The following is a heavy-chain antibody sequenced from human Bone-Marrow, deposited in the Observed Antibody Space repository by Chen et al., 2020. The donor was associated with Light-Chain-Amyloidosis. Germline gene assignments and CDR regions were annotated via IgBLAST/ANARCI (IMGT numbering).Heavy chain of an antibody. CDR3: TKDRNNDFWSGTSNWFDP. Sequence: EVQLVESGGGMIQPGGSLRVSCEASGFKFDDYAMPWVRQASGRGLEWVSLIRGDGRTTHYADSVKGRFTISRENSKRFLYLEMNSLRNEDTAIYYCTKDRNNDFWSGTSNWFDPWGQGTPVTVST. D-gene: IGHD3-3*01. J-gene: IGHJ5*02. CDR2: IRGDGRTT. V-gene: IGHV3-43*02. CDR1: GFKFDDYA.